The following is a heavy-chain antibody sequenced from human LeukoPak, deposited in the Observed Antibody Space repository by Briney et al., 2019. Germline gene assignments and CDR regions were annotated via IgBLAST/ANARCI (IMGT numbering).Heavy chain of an antibody. CDR3: ARMYSGSHIDY. CDR1: GFTFSSYS. CDR2: ISSSGAYI. J-gene: IGHJ4*02. Sequence: PGGSLRLSCAASGFTFSSYSMNWVRQAPGKGLEWVSSISSSGAYIFYADSVKGRFTISRDNAKNSLYLQMNSLRAEDTAVYYCARMYSGSHIDYWGQGTLVTVSS. D-gene: IGHD1-26*01. V-gene: IGHV3-21*01.